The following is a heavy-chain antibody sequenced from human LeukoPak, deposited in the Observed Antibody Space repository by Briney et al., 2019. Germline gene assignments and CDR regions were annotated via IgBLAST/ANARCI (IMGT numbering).Heavy chain of an antibody. CDR2: IIPIFGTA. D-gene: IGHD3-22*01. V-gene: IGHV1-69*05. Sequence: SVKVSCKASGGTFSSYAISWVRQAPGQGLEWMGGIIPIFGTANYAQKFQGRVTITTDESTSTAYMELSSLRSEDTAVYYCARDGGFTYYDSSGFDYWGQGTLVTVSS. CDR1: GGTFSSYA. J-gene: IGHJ4*02. CDR3: ARDGGFTYYDSSGFDY.